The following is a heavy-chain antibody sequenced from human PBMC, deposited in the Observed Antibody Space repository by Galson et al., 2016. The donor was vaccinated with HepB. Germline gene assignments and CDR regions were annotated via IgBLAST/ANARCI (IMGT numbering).Heavy chain of an antibody. Sequence: SETLSLTCSVSGGSVSGGDNWWSWVRQSPGKGLDWVGEIYYSGKTNVNPSLASRLTLSIDRSGNQLSLQLTSVTAADTARYFCARTSGRFAARRSYHIDYWGRGLSVTVS. J-gene: IGHJ4*02. V-gene: IGHV4/OR15-8*02. CDR3: ARTSGRFAARRSYHIDY. CDR1: GGSVSGGDNW. CDR2: IYYSGKT. D-gene: IGHD3-16*02.